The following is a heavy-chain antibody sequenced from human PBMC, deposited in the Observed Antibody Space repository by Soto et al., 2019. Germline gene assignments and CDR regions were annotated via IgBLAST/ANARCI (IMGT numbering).Heavy chain of an antibody. Sequence: ASVKVSCKASGYTFTSYYMHWVRQAPGQGLEWMGIINPSGGSTSYAQKFQGRVTRTRDTSTSTVYMELSSLRSEDTAVYYCARAIVVVVAATPGGWFDPWGQGTLVTVSS. J-gene: IGHJ5*02. D-gene: IGHD2-15*01. V-gene: IGHV1-46*03. CDR3: ARAIVVVVAATPGGWFDP. CDR2: INPSGGST. CDR1: GYTFTSYY.